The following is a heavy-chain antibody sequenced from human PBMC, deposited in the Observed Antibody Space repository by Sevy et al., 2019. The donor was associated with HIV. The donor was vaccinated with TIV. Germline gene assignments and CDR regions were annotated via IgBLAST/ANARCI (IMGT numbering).Heavy chain of an antibody. J-gene: IGHJ4*02. Sequence: ASVKVSCKASGYTFTGYYMHWVRQAPGQGLEWMGWINPNSGGTNYAQKFQGRVTMTRDTSISTAYMELSRRGSDDTAVYYCARLEMDSSGWLYWGQGTLVTVSS. CDR3: ARLEMDSSGWLY. CDR1: GYTFTGYY. CDR2: INPNSGGT. D-gene: IGHD6-19*01. V-gene: IGHV1-2*02.